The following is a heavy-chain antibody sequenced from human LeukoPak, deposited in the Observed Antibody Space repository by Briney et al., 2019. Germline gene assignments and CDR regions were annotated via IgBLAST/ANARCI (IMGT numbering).Heavy chain of an antibody. J-gene: IGHJ5*02. CDR2: IHYSGST. Sequence: SETLSLTCTVSGGSISGYYWTWIRQPPGEGLEWIGYIHYSGSTKYNPSLKSRVTMSVDTSKNQFPLKLSSVTAADTAVYYCARGPHIGYCSGGSCYSGWFDPWGQGTLVTVSS. CDR3: ARGPHIGYCSGGSCYSGWFDP. D-gene: IGHD2-15*01. CDR1: GGSISGYY. V-gene: IGHV4-59*08.